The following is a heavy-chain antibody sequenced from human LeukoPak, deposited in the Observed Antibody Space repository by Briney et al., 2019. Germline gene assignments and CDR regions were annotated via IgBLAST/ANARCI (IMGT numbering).Heavy chain of an antibody. CDR3: AKAGHYGSGSYYSDY. J-gene: IGHJ4*02. D-gene: IGHD3-10*01. V-gene: IGHV3-23*01. Sequence: GSLRLSCAASGFIFSSYAMTWVRQAPGRGLEWLSTISGSGTTTYYVDSVKGRFTVSRDNSKNTLYLQMSSLRAGDTAVYYCAKAGHYGSGSYYSDYWGQGTLVTVSS. CDR1: GFIFSSYA. CDR2: ISGSGTTT.